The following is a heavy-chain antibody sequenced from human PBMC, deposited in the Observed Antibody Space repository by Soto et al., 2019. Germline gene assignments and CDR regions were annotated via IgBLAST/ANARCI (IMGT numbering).Heavy chain of an antibody. J-gene: IGHJ6*02. V-gene: IGHV1-69*06. D-gene: IGHD2-2*01. CDR3: ATDDWNYIVVVPAATADNYYYYGMDV. Sequence: SVKVSCKASGGTFSSYAISWVRQAPGQGLEWMGGIIPIFGTANYAQKFQGRVTITADKSTSTAYMELSSLRSEDTAVYYCATDDWNYIVVVPAATADNYYYYGMDVWGQGTTVTVSS. CDR1: GGTFSSYA. CDR2: IIPIFGTA.